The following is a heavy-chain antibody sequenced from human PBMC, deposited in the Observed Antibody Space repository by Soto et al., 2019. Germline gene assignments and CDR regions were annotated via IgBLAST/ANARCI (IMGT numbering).Heavy chain of an antibody. CDR2: IYYSGST. J-gene: IGHJ4*01. D-gene: IGHD6-13*01. Sequence: PSETLSITCTVSGGSISSGGYYWSWIRQHPGKGLEWIGYIYYSGSTYYNPSLKSRVTISVDTSKNQFSLKLSSVTAADTAVYYCARVPYIAAAGTLRFLFDYWGHGTLVTVSS. CDR3: ARVPYIAAAGTLRFLFDY. V-gene: IGHV4-31*03. CDR1: GGSISSGGYY.